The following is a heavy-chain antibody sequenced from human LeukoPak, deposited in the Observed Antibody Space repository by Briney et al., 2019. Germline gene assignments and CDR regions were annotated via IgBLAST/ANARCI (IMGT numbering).Heavy chain of an antibody. CDR3: ARAVRIAALSALGY. CDR2: MNPNSGNT. D-gene: IGHD6-13*01. V-gene: IGHV1-8*01. J-gene: IGHJ4*02. Sequence: GASVKVSCKASGYTFTSYDINWVRQATGQGLEWMGWMNPNSGNTGYAQKFQGRVTMTRNTSISTAYMELSSLRSEDTAVYYCARAVRIAALSALGYWGQGTLVTVSS. CDR1: GYTFTSYD.